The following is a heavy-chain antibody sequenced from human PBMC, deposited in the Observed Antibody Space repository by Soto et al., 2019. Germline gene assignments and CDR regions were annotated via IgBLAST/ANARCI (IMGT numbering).Heavy chain of an antibody. CDR1: GYTFTSYA. CDR3: ARVEPHIAAAGTFDY. D-gene: IGHD6-13*01. J-gene: IGHJ4*02. CDR2: INAGNGNT. Sequence: GASVKVSCKASGYTFTSYAMHWVRQAPGQRLEWMGWINAGNGNTKYSQKFQGRVTITRDTSASTAYMELSSLRSEDTAVYYCARVEPHIAAAGTFDYWGQGTLVTVSS. V-gene: IGHV1-3*01.